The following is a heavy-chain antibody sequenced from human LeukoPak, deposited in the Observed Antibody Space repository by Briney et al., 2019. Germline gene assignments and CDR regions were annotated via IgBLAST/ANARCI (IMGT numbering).Heavy chain of an antibody. CDR1: GGSISSSTYY. J-gene: IGHJ6*03. CDR3: ATLRDFWSGSGYLDA. D-gene: IGHD3-3*01. CDR2: IYYSGST. V-gene: IGHV4-39*01. Sequence: PAETLSLTCTVSGGSISSSTYYWGWIRQPPGKGLEWIVNIYYSGSTYDNPSLRSRVTISVDTYKNQFSLKLSSVTAADTAVYHCATLRDFWSGSGYLDASGKGTTVTASS.